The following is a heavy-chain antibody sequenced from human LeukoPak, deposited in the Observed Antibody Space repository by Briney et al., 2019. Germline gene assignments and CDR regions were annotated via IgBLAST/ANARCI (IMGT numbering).Heavy chain of an antibody. V-gene: IGHV1-58*02. J-gene: IGHJ6*03. D-gene: IGHD3-3*01. CDR2: IVVGSGNT. CDR1: GFTFTSSA. Sequence: ASVKVSCKASGFTFTSSAMQWVRQARGQRLEWIGWIVVGSGNTNYAQKFQERVTITRDMSTSTAFMELSSLRSEDTAVYYCAADSTLLSGPYGVYYYYYMDVWGKGTTVTVSS. CDR3: AADSTLLSGPYGVYYYYYMDV.